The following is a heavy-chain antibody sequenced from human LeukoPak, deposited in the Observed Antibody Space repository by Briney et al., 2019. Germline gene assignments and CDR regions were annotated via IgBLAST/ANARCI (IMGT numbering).Heavy chain of an antibody. Sequence: SQTLSLTCPVAGGYISSGRYYWSWIRQPAGKGLEWIGLVYSSGSPNYHPSLKSRVTISLYTSKNQFALKLTSVTAADTAVYYCARQGGFCDASSCYSGDYYYNHGLDVWGQGATVTVSS. CDR1: GGYISSGRYY. V-gene: IGHV4-61*02. CDR2: VYSSGSP. J-gene: IGHJ6*02. D-gene: IGHD2-2*02. CDR3: ARQGGFCDASSCYSGDYYYNHGLDV.